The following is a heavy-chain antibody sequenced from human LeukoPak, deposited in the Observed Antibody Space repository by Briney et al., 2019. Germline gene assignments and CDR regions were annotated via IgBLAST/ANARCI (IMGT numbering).Heavy chain of an antibody. CDR3: AKDYPPYSGSRFVAFDI. J-gene: IGHJ3*02. V-gene: IGHV3-23*01. CDR1: GFTFSSYG. D-gene: IGHD1-26*01. Sequence: QPGGTLRLSCAASGFTFSSYGMSWVRQAPGKGLEWVSAISGSGGSTYYADSVKGRFTISRDNAKNSLYLQMNSLRAEDTAVYYCAKDYPPYSGSRFVAFDIWGQGTMVTVSS. CDR2: ISGSGGST.